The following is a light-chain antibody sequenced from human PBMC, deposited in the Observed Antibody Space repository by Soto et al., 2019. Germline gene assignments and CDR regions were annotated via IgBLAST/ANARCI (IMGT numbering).Light chain of an antibody. V-gene: IGLV1-40*01. J-gene: IGLJ1*01. Sequence: QSVLTQPPSVSGAPGQRVTISCTGSSSNIGAGYDVHWYQQLPGTAPKLLIYGNSNRPSGVPDRFSGSKSGTSASLAITGLQAEDEADYYCQSYDSSLSGIGYVFGTGTKVTVL. CDR2: GNS. CDR3: QSYDSSLSGIGYV. CDR1: SSNIGAGYD.